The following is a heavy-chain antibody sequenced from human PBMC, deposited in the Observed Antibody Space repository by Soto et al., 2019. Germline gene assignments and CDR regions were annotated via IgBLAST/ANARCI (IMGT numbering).Heavy chain of an antibody. J-gene: IGHJ4*02. CDR1: GFTVSSNY. V-gene: IGHV3-66*04. D-gene: IGHD5-18*01. CDR3: ARHGYSYGGGYFDY. CDR2: IYSGGSA. Sequence: EVQLVESGGGLVQPGGSLRLSCAASGFTVSSNYMSWVRQAPGKGLEWVSVIYSGGSAYYADSVKGRFTISRDNSKNTLYLQMNSLRAEDTAVYYGARHGYSYGGGYFDYWGQGTLVSVCS.